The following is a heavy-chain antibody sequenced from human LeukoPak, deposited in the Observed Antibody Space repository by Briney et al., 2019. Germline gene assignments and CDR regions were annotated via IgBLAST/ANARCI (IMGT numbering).Heavy chain of an antibody. V-gene: IGHV3-23*01. CDR2: ISGSGGST. J-gene: IGHJ4*02. CDR3: AKGQVPRPYYFDY. CDR1: GFPFSSYA. D-gene: IGHD2-2*01. Sequence: GGSLRPSFAASGFPFSSYAMSWFRKPPGKGREGVSAISGSGGSTYYADSVKGRFTISRDNSKNTLYLQMNSLRAEDTAVYYCAKGQVPRPYYFDYWGQGTLVTVSS.